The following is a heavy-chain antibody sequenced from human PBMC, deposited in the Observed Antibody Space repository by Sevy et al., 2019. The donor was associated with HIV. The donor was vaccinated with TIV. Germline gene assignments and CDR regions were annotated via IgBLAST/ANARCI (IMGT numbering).Heavy chain of an antibody. CDR1: GFTFSSYA. Sequence: GGSLRLSCAASGFTFSSYAMSWVRQAPGKGLEWVSAISGSGGSTYHVDSVKGRFTNSRDNSKNTLYLQMNSLRAEDTAVYYCAKDRTSFIAVAALQFDYWGQGTLVTVSS. CDR3: AKDRTSFIAVAALQFDY. D-gene: IGHD6-19*01. V-gene: IGHV3-23*01. J-gene: IGHJ4*02. CDR2: ISGSGGST.